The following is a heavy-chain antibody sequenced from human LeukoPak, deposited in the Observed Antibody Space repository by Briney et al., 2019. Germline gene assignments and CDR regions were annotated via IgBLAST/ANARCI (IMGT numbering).Heavy chain of an antibody. D-gene: IGHD5-18*01. V-gene: IGHV1-18*01. J-gene: IGHJ3*02. CDR1: GYIFASYG. Sequence: ASVTVSCTASGYIFASYGITWVRQAPGQGLEWMGWISLKNVITTYAQKFQGRVTMTADTSTATAFMDLRSLRSDDTAVYYCARMGSRYGFETFDIWGQGAMVTVSS. CDR2: ISLKNVIT. CDR3: ARMGSRYGFETFDI.